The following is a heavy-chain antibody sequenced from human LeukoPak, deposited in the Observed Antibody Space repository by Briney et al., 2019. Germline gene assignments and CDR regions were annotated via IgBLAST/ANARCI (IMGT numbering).Heavy chain of an antibody. J-gene: IGHJ6*03. D-gene: IGHD3-3*01. Sequence: SETLSLTCTVSGGSISHYYWTWIRQPPGRGLEWIGYIYYRGSTDYNPSLKSRVTISVDTSKNQVSLKLTSVTAADTAVYYCARSTYYDFWNGLAEYYMDVWGKGTTVTVSS. V-gene: IGHV4-59*01. CDR1: GGSISHYY. CDR3: ARSTYYDFWNGLAEYYMDV. CDR2: IYYRGST.